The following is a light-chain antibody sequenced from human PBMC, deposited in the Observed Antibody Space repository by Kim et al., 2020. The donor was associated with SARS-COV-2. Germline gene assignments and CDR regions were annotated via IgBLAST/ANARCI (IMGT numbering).Light chain of an antibody. CDR1: QDISNY. V-gene: IGKV1-27*01. CDR3: QKCDSAPWT. CDR2: AAS. Sequence: VGDRVTITGRGSQDISNYLAWFQLKPGKAPKLLIYAASALQPGVPSRFSGSGYGTDFTLTVTSLQPEDVATYYCQKCDSAPWTFGQGNKVDIK. J-gene: IGKJ1*01.